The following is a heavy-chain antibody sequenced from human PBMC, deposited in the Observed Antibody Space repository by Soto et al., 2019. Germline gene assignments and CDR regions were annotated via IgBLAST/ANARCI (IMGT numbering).Heavy chain of an antibody. V-gene: IGHV4-61*01. CDR1: GGSVSSGSYF. D-gene: IGHD1-26*01. CDR3: ARDDFLSGGCLD. Sequence: LSLTCTVSGGSVSSGSYFWSWIRQPPGKGLEWIGYIYYSGSTHYNPSLKSRVTISVDTSKNQFSLKLTSVTAADTAVYYCARDDFLSGGCLDWGQGTLVTVSS. J-gene: IGHJ4*02. CDR2: IYYSGST.